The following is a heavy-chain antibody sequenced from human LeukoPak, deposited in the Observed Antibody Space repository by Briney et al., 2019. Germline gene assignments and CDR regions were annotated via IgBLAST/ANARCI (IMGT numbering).Heavy chain of an antibody. CDR2: VKSKSEGETT. J-gene: IGHJ4*02. CDR1: GFTFTNAW. D-gene: IGHD2-15*01. V-gene: IGHV3-15*01. Sequence: PGGSLRLSCAASGFTFTNAWMSSVRQAPGRWLEWVGCVKSKSEGETTDYTTPLKYKFTVSRDDSRNTLYLHMNSLKIEDTAVYYCTSYSPHDYWGQGTLVTVSS. CDR3: TSYSPHDY.